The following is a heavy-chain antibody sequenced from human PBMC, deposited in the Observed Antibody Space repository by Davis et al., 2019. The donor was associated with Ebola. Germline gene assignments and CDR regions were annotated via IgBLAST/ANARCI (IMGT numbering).Heavy chain of an antibody. Sequence: PSETLSLTCTVSGYSISSGYYWGWIRQPPGKGLEWIGSIYHSGSTYYNPSLKSRVTISVDTSKNQFSLKLSSVTAADTAVYYCAREIGRLDYDFWSGYYYGMDVWGQGTTVTVSS. CDR1: GYSISSGYY. J-gene: IGHJ6*02. V-gene: IGHV4-38-2*02. CDR3: AREIGRLDYDFWSGYYYGMDV. CDR2: IYHSGST. D-gene: IGHD3-3*01.